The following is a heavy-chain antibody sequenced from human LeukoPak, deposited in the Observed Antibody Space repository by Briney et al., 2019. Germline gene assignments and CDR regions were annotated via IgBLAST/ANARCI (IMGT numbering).Heavy chain of an antibody. CDR1: GFTFSSYA. D-gene: IGHD5-24*01. Sequence: GGSLRLSCAASGFTFSSYAMSWVRQSPGGGLEWVASLGRSGGSKNYADSVKGRFTISRDNSKNTLFLQMNSLRVEDSAIYYCAKGEMATSNWGQGTLVTVSS. CDR2: LGRSGGSK. V-gene: IGHV3-23*01. CDR3: AKGEMATSN. J-gene: IGHJ4*02.